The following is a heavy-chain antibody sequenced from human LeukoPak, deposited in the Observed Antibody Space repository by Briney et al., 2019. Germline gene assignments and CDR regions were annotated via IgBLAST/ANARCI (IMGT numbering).Heavy chain of an antibody. CDR3: ARDLRYFSL. D-gene: IGHD3-9*01. J-gene: IGHJ4*02. CDR2: IYHSGST. V-gene: IGHV4-59*12. CDR1: GGPISSYY. Sequence: SETLSLTCTVSGGPISSYYWSWIRQPPGEGPEWIGSIYHSGSTYYNPSLKGRVTISRDTSKNQFSLKLSSVTAADTAVYYCARDLRYFSLWGQGTLVTVSS.